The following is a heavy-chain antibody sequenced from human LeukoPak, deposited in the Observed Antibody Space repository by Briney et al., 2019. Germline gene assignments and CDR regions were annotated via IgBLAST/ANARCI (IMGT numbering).Heavy chain of an antibody. Sequence: GGTLCLSCAATGFSFCTNWFHRVRQAPGEGPVWVSRTNLDGSSTAHADPVPGRFVISRSNARNTLYLHMHSLRAEDTAVYYLVRDLVGRDDYWGQGILVTVST. V-gene: IGHV3-74*01. CDR1: GFSFCTNW. CDR3: VRDLVGRDDY. J-gene: IGHJ4*02. CDR2: TNLDGSST. D-gene: IGHD1-26*01.